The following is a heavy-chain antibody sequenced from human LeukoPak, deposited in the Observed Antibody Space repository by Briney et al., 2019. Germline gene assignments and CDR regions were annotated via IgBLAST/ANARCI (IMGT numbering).Heavy chain of an antibody. CDR1: GFSVSSNH. V-gene: IGHV3-66*01. J-gene: IGHJ4*02. D-gene: IGHD3-10*01. CDR2: IYIGGTT. Sequence: PGRSLRLSCAASGFSVSSNHMIWVRQAPGKGLEWVSGIYIGGTTQYADSVKGRFTISRDNSKNTLYLQMNSLRVEDTAVYYCSRESTMLDEDWGQGTLVTVSS. CDR3: SRESTMLDED.